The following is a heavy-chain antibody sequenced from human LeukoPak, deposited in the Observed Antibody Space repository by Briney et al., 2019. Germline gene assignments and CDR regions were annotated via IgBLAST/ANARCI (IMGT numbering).Heavy chain of an antibody. CDR1: GGSISSSNW. J-gene: IGHJ5*02. V-gene: IGHV4-4*02. Sequence: PSETPSLTCAVSGGSISSSNWWSWVRQPPGKGLEWIGEIYHSGSTNYNPSLKSRVTISVDKSKNQFPLKLSSVTAADTAVYYCARGGAAAGTDWFDPWGQGTLVTVSS. CDR2: IYHSGST. CDR3: ARGGAAAGTDWFDP. D-gene: IGHD6-13*01.